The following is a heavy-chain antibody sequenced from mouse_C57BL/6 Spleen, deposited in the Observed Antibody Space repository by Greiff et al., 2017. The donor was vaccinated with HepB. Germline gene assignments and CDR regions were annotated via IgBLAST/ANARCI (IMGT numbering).Heavy chain of an antibody. CDR3: ARGATSFITTGVANY. CDR1: GYTFTSYW. CDR2: INPSNGGT. V-gene: IGHV1-53*01. Sequence: QVQLQQPGTELVKPGASVKLSCKASGYTFTSYWMHWVKQRPGQGLEWIGNINPSNGGTNYNEKFKSKATLTVDTSSSTAYMQLSSLTSEDSAVYDCARGATSFITTGVANYWGQGTTLTVSS. D-gene: IGHD1-1*01. J-gene: IGHJ2*01.